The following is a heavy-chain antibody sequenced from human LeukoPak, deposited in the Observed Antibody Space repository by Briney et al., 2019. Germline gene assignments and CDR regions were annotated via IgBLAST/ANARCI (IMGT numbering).Heavy chain of an antibody. J-gene: IGHJ4*02. CDR1: GFTFSSYS. Sequence: GGSLRLSCAASGFTFSSYSMNWVRQAPGKGLEWVSGISPGGDIRYYADSVKGRFTISRDNSKYTVSLQMSSLRAEDTAVYYCAKDDGWIQFNSWGQGTLVTVSS. V-gene: IGHV3-23*01. CDR2: ISPGGDIR. D-gene: IGHD5-24*01. CDR3: AKDDGWIQFNS.